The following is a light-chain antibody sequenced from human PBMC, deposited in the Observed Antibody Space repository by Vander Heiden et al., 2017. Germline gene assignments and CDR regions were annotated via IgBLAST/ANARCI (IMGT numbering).Light chain of an antibody. Sequence: QSVMTQPPSVSGAPGQRVTISGTGSSSNIGAGLDIHWYRHLPGTAPKPLIYGNFKRPSGVPDRFAGSKSGTSASLAVTGLQAEDEADYYCQSYDNSLKSVVFGGGTKLTVL. J-gene: IGLJ2*01. V-gene: IGLV1-40*01. CDR1: SSNIGAGLD. CDR3: QSYDNSLKSVV. CDR2: GNF.